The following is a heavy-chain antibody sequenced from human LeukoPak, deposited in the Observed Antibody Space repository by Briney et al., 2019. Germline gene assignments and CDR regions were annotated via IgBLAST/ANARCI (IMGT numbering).Heavy chain of an antibody. V-gene: IGHV3-9*01. J-gene: IGHJ6*02. CDR2: ISWNSGSI. CDR1: GFTFDDYA. CDR3: AKDQSGQARGYGMDV. Sequence: PGRSLRLSCAAPGFTFDDYAMHWVRQAPGKGLEWVSGISWNSGSIGYADSVKGRFTISRDNAKNSLYLQMNSLRAEDTALYYCAKDQSGQARGYGMDVWGQGTTVTVSS.